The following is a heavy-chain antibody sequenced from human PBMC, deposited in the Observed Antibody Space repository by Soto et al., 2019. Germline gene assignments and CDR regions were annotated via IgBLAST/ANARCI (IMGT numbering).Heavy chain of an antibody. J-gene: IGHJ4*02. Sequence: ASVKVSCKASGYTFTSYGISWVRQAPGQGLEWMGWISAYNGNTNYAQKLQGRVTMTTDTSTSTAYMELRSLRSDDTAVYYCARDRRVAAAGTKGNSLDYWGQGTLVTVSS. V-gene: IGHV1-18*01. CDR2: ISAYNGNT. CDR1: GYTFTSYG. CDR3: ARDRRVAAAGTKGNSLDY. D-gene: IGHD6-13*01.